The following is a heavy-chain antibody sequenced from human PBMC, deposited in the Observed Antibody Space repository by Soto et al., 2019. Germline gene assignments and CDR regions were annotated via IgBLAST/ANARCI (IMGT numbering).Heavy chain of an antibody. CDR1: GASMNSYH. D-gene: IGHD6-13*01. V-gene: IGHV4-4*07. CDR3: ARDQGVAAAGITWFDP. CDR2: IHSSGST. Sequence: SETLSLTCTVSGASMNSYHWSWIRQPAGKGLEWIGHIHSSGSTNYNPSLKGRVTMSVDTSKNQFSLRLMSLTAADTAVYYCARDQGVAAAGITWFDPWGQGSLVTVSS. J-gene: IGHJ5*02.